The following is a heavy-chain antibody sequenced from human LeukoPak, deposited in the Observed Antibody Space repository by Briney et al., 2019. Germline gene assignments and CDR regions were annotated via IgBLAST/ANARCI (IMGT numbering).Heavy chain of an antibody. J-gene: IGHJ4*02. Sequence: GESLKISCKGSGYSLSSSGNSFAGYWIGWVRQMPGQGLEWMGIIYPGDSDTRYSPSFQGQVTISVDKSISTVYLQWSSLKASDTAKYYCARTDALGARIDYWGQGTLVTVSS. CDR3: ARTDALGARIDY. D-gene: IGHD1-26*01. CDR2: IYPGDSDT. V-gene: IGHV5-51*01. CDR1: GYSLSSSGNSFAGYW.